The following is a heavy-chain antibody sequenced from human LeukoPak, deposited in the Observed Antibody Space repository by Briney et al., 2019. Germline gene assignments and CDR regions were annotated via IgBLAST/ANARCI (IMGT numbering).Heavy chain of an antibody. Sequence: WASVKVSCKASGYTFTGYYLHWVRQAPGQGLEWMGWINPNGGGREYAQKFQGRVNMTRDTAISTAYMELSSLTFDDTAIYYCARVGYFYGSGSQTGGYLDYWGQGTLVTVSS. V-gene: IGHV1-2*02. CDR2: INPNGGGR. D-gene: IGHD3-10*01. CDR3: ARVGYFYGSGSQTGGYLDY. J-gene: IGHJ4*02. CDR1: GYTFTGYY.